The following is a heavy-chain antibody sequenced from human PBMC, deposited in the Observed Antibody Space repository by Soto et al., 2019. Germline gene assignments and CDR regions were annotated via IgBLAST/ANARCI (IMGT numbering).Heavy chain of an antibody. V-gene: IGHV3-33*01. J-gene: IGHJ4*02. Sequence: GGSLRLSCTASGFSFSDYVMHWVRQPPGKGLEWVAVIWWHGRDIFYEGSVKGRFTISRDNSKNTLYLQVNSLRVEDTAVYYCARDQGGQSGNFIFDNWGQGTLVTVSS. CDR3: ARDQGGQSGNFIFDN. CDR1: GFSFSDYV. D-gene: IGHD1-26*01. CDR2: IWWHGRDI.